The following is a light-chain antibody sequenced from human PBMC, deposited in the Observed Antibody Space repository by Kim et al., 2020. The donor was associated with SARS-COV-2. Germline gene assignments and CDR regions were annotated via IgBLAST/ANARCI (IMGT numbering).Light chain of an antibody. CDR1: GSGSCGYDY. J-gene: IGLJ2*01. Sequence: HSLPIPCTGTGSGSCGYDYVAWYQQPPGKAPKVVIYDVIKRPSGVSDRFSGSKSGNTASLTISGLQAEDEADYFCSSYTDITASGIFGRGTQLTVL. CDR3: SSYTDITASGI. V-gene: IGLV2-14*03. CDR2: DVI.